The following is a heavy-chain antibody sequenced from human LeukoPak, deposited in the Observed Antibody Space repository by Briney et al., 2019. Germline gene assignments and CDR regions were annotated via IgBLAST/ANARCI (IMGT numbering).Heavy chain of an antibody. Sequence: PGGSLRLSCAASGFTFSRYAMHWVRQAPGRGLEWVSVIWYDGSHLYYADAVKGRITISRDNSKNTLYVQMNSLRAEDTAVYYCAKEHGDYRLGDTMDVWGQGTTVTVSS. CDR2: IWYDGSHL. V-gene: IGHV3-30*02. J-gene: IGHJ6*02. CDR3: AKEHGDYRLGDTMDV. D-gene: IGHD4-17*01. CDR1: GFTFSRYA.